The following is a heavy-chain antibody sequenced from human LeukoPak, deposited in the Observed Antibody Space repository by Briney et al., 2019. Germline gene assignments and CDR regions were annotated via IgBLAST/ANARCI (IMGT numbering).Heavy chain of an antibody. Sequence: LGGSLRLSCAASGFAFSNYWMSWVRQAPGKGLEWVANIRQDGSEKYYVDSMRGRFTIPRDNAKNSLYLQMSSLRAEDTAVYYCARSTAGLDYWGQGTLVTVSS. D-gene: IGHD1-1*01. CDR3: ARSTAGLDY. CDR1: GFAFSNYW. V-gene: IGHV3-7*01. CDR2: IRQDGSEK. J-gene: IGHJ4*02.